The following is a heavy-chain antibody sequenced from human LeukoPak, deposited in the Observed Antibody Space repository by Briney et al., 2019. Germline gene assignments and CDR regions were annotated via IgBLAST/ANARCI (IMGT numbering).Heavy chain of an antibody. D-gene: IGHD4-17*01. J-gene: IGHJ4*02. Sequence: SETLSLTCTVSGGSISSYYWSWIRQPPGKGLEWIGYIYYSGSTNYNPSLKSRVTISADTSKNQFSLKLTSVTAADTAIYYCARERSTVTEFDYWGRGTLVIVSS. CDR3: ARERSTVTEFDY. CDR2: IYYSGST. V-gene: IGHV4-59*12. CDR1: GGSISSYY.